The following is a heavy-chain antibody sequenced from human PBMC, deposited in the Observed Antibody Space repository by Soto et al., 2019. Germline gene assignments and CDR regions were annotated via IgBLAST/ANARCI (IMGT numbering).Heavy chain of an antibody. CDR3: ASGVRGVVDV. D-gene: IGHD3-10*01. J-gene: IGHJ6*02. V-gene: IGHV4-4*02. CDR2: IYHSGST. CDR1: GDSFSSSNW. Sequence: QVQLQESGPGLVKPSGTLSLTCTVSGDSFSSSNWWSWVRQSPGKGLEWIGEIYHSGSTNYNPSLKSRVITAVAKSKRQFSPKRNSVTAAYTAVYFCASGVRGVVDVWGHGTAVTVSS.